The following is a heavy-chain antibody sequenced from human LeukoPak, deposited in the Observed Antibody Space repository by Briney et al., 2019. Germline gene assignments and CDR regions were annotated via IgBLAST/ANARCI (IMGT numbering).Heavy chain of an antibody. Sequence: PGGSLRLSCAASGFTFSSYWMHWVRQAPGKGLVWVSHINSDGSSTNHADSVKGRFTISRDNAKNTLYLQMNSLGAEDTAMYYCARGGLVAAGDYWGQGTLVTVSS. CDR2: INSDGSST. CDR1: GFTFSSYW. V-gene: IGHV3-74*01. CDR3: ARGGLVAAGDY. J-gene: IGHJ4*02. D-gene: IGHD6-13*01.